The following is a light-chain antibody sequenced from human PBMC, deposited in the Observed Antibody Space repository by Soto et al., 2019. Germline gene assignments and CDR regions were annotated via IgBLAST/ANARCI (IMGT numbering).Light chain of an antibody. CDR1: QSISSW. CDR3: QQYESYPYS. Sequence: IQMTQSPSTVSASVGDRVTITCRASQSISSWLAWYQQKPGKAPKVLIYDASSLDSGVPSRFSGSGYGTEFTLTVSSLQPGDFATYSCQQYESYPYSFGQGTKLEIK. CDR2: DAS. J-gene: IGKJ2*01. V-gene: IGKV1-5*01.